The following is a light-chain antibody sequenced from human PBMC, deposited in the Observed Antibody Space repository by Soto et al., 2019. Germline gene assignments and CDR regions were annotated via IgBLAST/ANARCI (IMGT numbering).Light chain of an antibody. J-gene: IGLJ3*02. CDR1: NSDVGGYNF. Sequence: QSALTQPASVSGYPGQSITMSCTGTNSDVGGYNFVSWYQQHPDTAPKLIIYDVTNRPSGVSDRFSGSKSGNTASLTISGLQAEDEADYYCTSYTSSSTMVFGGGTKLTVL. CDR2: DVT. V-gene: IGLV2-14*01. CDR3: TSYTSSSTMV.